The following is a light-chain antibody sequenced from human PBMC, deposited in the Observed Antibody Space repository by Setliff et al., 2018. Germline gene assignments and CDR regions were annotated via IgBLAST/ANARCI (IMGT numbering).Light chain of an antibody. Sequence: QSVLPQPRSVSGSPGQSVTISCTGTSSDVGRYNFVSWYQQHPGKAPKLIIYDVTKRPSGVPDRFSGSKSGNTASLTISGLQAEDEADYSCCSYADTYISVFGTGTKVTVL. V-gene: IGLV2-11*01. J-gene: IGLJ1*01. CDR1: SSDVGRYNF. CDR2: DVT. CDR3: CSYADTYISV.